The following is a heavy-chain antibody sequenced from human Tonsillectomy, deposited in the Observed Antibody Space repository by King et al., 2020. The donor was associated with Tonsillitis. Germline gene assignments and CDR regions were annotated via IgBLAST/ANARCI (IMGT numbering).Heavy chain of an antibody. J-gene: IGHJ4*02. CDR1: GYSISDGAW. CDR2: MVHSGNT. D-gene: IGHD6-13*01. CDR3: ARSRFSIHGAGRYFDY. V-gene: IGHV4-38-2*01. Sequence: VQLQESGPGLVKPSETLSLTCAVSGYSISDGAWWGWIRQPPGKGLEWIASMVHSGNTYYNPSLKTRVTMSVDTSKNQFSLKLSSVTATDTAVYYCARSRFSIHGAGRYFDYWGQGTLVTVSS.